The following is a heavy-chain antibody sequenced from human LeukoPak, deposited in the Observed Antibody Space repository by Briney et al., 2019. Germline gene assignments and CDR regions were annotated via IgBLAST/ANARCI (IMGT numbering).Heavy chain of an antibody. Sequence: SETLSLTCTVSGGSINSGGYYWSWIRQHPGKGLEWIGYIYYSGSTYYNPSLKSRVTISVDTSKNQFSLNLSSVTAADTAVYYCARGRGGSSLHYFDYWGQGTLVTVSS. J-gene: IGHJ4*02. D-gene: IGHD2-15*01. CDR1: GGSINSGGYY. CDR3: ARGRGGSSLHYFDY. V-gene: IGHV4-31*03. CDR2: IYYSGST.